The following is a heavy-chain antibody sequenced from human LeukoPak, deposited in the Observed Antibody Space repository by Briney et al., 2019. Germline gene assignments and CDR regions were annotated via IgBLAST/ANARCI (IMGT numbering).Heavy chain of an antibody. V-gene: IGHV3-21*01. Sequence: PGGSLRFSCAASGFTFSSYSMNWVRQAPGKGLEWVSFIYSDNTHYSDSVKGRFTISRDNAKNSLYLQMNSLRAEDTAVYYCARGNATYFDYWGQGTLVTVSS. D-gene: IGHD1-1*01. CDR1: GFTFSSYS. CDR3: ARGNATYFDY. J-gene: IGHJ4*02. CDR2: IYSDNT.